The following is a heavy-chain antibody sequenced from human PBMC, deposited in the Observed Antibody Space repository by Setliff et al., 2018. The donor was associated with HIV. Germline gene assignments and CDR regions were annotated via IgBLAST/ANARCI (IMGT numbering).Heavy chain of an antibody. CDR3: TREFFY. D-gene: IGHD3-3*01. CDR2: IYNSGST. V-gene: IGHV4-4*08. J-gene: IGHJ4*02. CDR1: GGSISNFY. Sequence: SETLSLTCTVSGGSISNFYWSWIRQTPGKGLEWIGDIYNSGSTNYNPSLKSRVTISLATSKNQLSLKLSSVTAADTAVYYCTREFFYWGQGILVTVSS.